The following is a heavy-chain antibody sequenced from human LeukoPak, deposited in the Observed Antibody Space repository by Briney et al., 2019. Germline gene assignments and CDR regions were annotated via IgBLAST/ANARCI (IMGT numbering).Heavy chain of an antibody. D-gene: IGHD3-10*01. CDR1: GFTVSSSD. Sequence: GGSLRLSCVASGFTVSSSDMSWVRQAPGKGLEWVSVIYSGGTTSSADSVKGRFTISRDNSKNTLYLQVNSLRAEDTAVYYCARDPYGSGSTSFDIWGQGTMVTVSS. CDR2: IYSGGTT. V-gene: IGHV3-66*01. CDR3: ARDPYGSGSTSFDI. J-gene: IGHJ3*02.